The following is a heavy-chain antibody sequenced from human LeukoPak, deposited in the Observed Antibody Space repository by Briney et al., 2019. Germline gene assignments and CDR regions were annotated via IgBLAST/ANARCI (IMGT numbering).Heavy chain of an antibody. CDR1: GYSFTRFG. V-gene: IGHV1-18*01. Sequence: ASVKVSCKASGYSFTRFGITWVRQAPGQGLEWMGWISALYGHTNYAQKFQGRVTMTTDTSTSTAYMELRSLRSDDTAVYYCARDFYHGHCAGLSCFLLGSWGQGALVIVSS. D-gene: IGHD2-8*02. CDR3: ARDFYHGHCAGLSCFLLGS. CDR2: ISALYGHT. J-gene: IGHJ4*02.